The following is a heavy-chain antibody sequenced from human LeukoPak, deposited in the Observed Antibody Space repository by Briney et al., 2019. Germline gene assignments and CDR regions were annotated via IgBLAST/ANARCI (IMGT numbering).Heavy chain of an antibody. V-gene: IGHV4-31*03. J-gene: IGHJ3*02. CDR1: GGSISSGGYY. Sequence: PSETLSLTCTVSGGSISSGGYYWSWIRQHPGKGLEWIGYIYYSGSTYYNPSLKSRVTISVDTSKNQFSLELSSVTAADTAVYYCARVGFDDSDAFDIWGQGTMVTVSS. CDR2: IYYSGST. CDR3: ARVGFDDSDAFDI. D-gene: IGHD3-16*01.